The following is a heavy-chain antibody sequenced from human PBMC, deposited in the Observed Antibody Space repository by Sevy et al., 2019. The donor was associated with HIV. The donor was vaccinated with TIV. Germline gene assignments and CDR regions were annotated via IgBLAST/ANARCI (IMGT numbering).Heavy chain of an antibody. V-gene: IGHV3-43*01. J-gene: IGHJ4*02. Sequence: GGSLRLSCAASGFTFDDYTMHWVRQAPGKGLEWVSLISWDGGSTYYADSVKGRFTISGDNSKNSLYLQMNSLRTEDTALYYCAKGLGRDGYNDYVFDYWGQGTLVTVSS. D-gene: IGHD4-17*01. CDR1: GFTFDDYT. CDR3: AKGLGRDGYNDYVFDY. CDR2: ISWDGGST.